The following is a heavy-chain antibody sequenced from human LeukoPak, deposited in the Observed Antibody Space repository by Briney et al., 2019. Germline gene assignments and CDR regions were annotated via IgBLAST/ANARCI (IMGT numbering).Heavy chain of an antibody. D-gene: IGHD3-9*01. CDR3: AKANYDIQTLIDY. J-gene: IGHJ4*02. Sequence: PGGSLRLSCAASGFTFSSYAMHWVRQAPGKGLEYVSAISSNGGSTYYANSVKGRFTISRDNSKNTLYLQMGSLRAEDMAVYYCAKANYDIQTLIDYWGQGTLVTVSS. CDR1: GFTFSSYA. CDR2: ISSNGGST. V-gene: IGHV3-64*01.